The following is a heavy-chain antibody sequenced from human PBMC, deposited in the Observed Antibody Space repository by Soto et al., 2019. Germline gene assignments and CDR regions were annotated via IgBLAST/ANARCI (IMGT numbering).Heavy chain of an antibody. J-gene: IGHJ4*02. V-gene: IGHV4-59*01. CDR2: IYYSGST. CDR3: ARDRGYSYGHLDY. CDR1: GGSISSYY. D-gene: IGHD5-18*01. Sequence: QMQLQESGPGLVKPSETLSLTCTVSGGSISSYYWSWIRQPPGKGLEWIGYIYYSGSTNYNPSLKSRVTISVDTSKNQFSLKLSSVTAADTAVYYCARDRGYSYGHLDYWGQGTLVTVSS.